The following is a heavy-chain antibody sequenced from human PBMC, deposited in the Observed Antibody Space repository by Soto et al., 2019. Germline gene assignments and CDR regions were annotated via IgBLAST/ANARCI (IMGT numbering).Heavy chain of an antibody. J-gene: IGHJ4*02. CDR2: ISSTSVYM. CDR3: AGGWVGAPGMY. D-gene: IGHD1-26*01. Sequence: EVQLVESGGGLVKPGGSLRLSCAASGFTFSTYNMNWVRQAPGKGLEWVASISSTSVYMYYANSLEGRCTIARANAKSALDLQVYSVGAEDTAMYYWAGGWVGAPGMYWGQGSVVHVAS. CDR1: GFTFSTYN. V-gene: IGHV3-21*01.